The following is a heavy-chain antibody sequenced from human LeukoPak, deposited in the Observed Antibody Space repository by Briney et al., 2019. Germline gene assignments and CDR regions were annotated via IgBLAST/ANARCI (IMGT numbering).Heavy chain of an antibody. CDR2: IYYSGST. V-gene: IGHV4-61*01. Sequence: SETLSLTCTVSGRSVSRGSYYCRSIRQPPGRGLEWIGYIYYSGSTNYNPSLKSQVTISVDTSKNQFCLKLSSVTAADTAVYYCARGGGLPTTSDYWGQGTLVTVSS. D-gene: IGHD1-14*01. J-gene: IGHJ4*02. CDR1: GRSVSRGSYY. CDR3: ARGGGLPTTSDY.